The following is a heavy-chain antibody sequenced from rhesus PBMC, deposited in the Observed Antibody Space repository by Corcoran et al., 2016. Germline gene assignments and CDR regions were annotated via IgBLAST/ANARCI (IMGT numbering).Heavy chain of an antibody. Sequence: EVQLVESGGGLAKPGGSLRLSCAASGFTFSSYWRNWVRQAPGKGLEWVSAMNSGVCSTYYSDSVKCRFTIYRDNSKNTLSLQMNSLRAEDTAVYYCAKIETPFDYWGQGVLVTVSS. CDR2: MNSGVCST. CDR1: GFTFSSYW. J-gene: IGHJ4*01. CDR3: AKIETPFDY. V-gene: IGHV3S25*01.